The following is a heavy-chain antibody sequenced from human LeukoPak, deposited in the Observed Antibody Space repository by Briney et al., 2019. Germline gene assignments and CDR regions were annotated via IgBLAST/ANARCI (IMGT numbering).Heavy chain of an antibody. V-gene: IGHV3-33*01. D-gene: IGHD5-18*01. J-gene: IGHJ4*02. CDR1: GFTFSSYG. CDR3: ARDRGYSSSGYFDY. Sequence: PGGSVRLSCEASGFTFSSYGMHWVRQAPGKGLEWVAVIWYDGSNKYYADSVKGRFTISRDNSKNTLYLQMNSPRAEDTAVYYCARDRGYSSSGYFDYWGQGTLVTVSS. CDR2: IWYDGSNK.